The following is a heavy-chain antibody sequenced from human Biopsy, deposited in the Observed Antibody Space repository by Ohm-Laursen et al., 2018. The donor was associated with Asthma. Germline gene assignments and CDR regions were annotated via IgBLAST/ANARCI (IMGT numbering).Heavy chain of an antibody. CDR1: GYTFNSAG. CDR3: ARAVDYSHYYGIDV. CDR2: ISVYNGNT. J-gene: IGHJ6*02. V-gene: IGHV1-18*01. D-gene: IGHD3-10*01. Sequence: ASEKVSCKTSGYTFNSAGITWVRQAPGQGLEWMGLISVYNGNTKVAQKLQDRVTMTTDTSTSTAYMELRSLRSDDTAVYFCARAVDYSHYYGIDVWGQGTTVTVS.